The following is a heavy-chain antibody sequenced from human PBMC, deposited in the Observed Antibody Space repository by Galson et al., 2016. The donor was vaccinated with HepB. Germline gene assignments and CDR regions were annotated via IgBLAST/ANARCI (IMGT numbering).Heavy chain of an antibody. CDR2: TYYRSKWYH. Sequence: CAISGDSVSNKSAAWIWVRQSPSRGLEWLGRTYYRSKWYHDYAVSVKSRISINPDASKNQFSLQLNSVTPEDTAVYCCARGIGRLRYVLGDWGQGTLVTVSS. V-gene: IGHV6-1*01. CDR1: GDSVSNKSAA. D-gene: IGHD6-25*01. CDR3: ARGIGRLRYVLGD. J-gene: IGHJ4*02.